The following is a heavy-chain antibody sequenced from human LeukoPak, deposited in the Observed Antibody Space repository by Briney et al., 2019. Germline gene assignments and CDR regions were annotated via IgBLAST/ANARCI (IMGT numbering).Heavy chain of an antibody. CDR1: GFTFSDYW. CDR3: ATYKNWVAGDV. V-gene: IGHV3-7*01. CDR2: IKKDGSEE. D-gene: IGHD7-27*01. J-gene: IGHJ6*02. Sequence: GGSLRLSCAASGFTFSDYWMTWVRQAAGKGREWVANIKKDGSEEHYVDSVKGRFTVSRDNAQNSLFLQMNSLRVEDTAVYYCATYKNWVAGDVWGQGTTVSVSS.